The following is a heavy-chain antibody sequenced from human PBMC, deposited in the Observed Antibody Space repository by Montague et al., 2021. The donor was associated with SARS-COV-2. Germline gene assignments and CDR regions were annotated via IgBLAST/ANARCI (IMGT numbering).Heavy chain of an antibody. V-gene: IGHV4-59*01. Sequence: SETLSLTCTVSGASMSGSYWGWVRQPPGKGPEWIGNIYPSGSTHYNPSLKSRVTISVDTSKNQFSLRLTSVTAADTAVYYCAREGRSSAYAMAYWGQGTLVTVSS. CDR2: IYPSGST. D-gene: IGHD3-22*01. CDR1: GASMSGSY. CDR3: AREGRSSAYAMAY. J-gene: IGHJ4*02.